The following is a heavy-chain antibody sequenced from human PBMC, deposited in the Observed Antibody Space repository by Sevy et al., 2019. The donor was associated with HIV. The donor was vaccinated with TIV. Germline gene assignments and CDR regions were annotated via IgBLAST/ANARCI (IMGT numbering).Heavy chain of an antibody. CDR2: ISGSGGST. Sequence: GGSLRLSCAASGFTFSSYAMSWVRQAPGKGLEWVSAISGSGGSTYYADSVKGRFTISRDNSKNTLYLQTNSLRAEDTAVYYCAKAPIPYYYGSGSYGQAWFDPWGQGTLVTVSS. J-gene: IGHJ5*02. CDR1: GFTFSSYA. CDR3: AKAPIPYYYGSGSYGQAWFDP. D-gene: IGHD3-10*01. V-gene: IGHV3-23*01.